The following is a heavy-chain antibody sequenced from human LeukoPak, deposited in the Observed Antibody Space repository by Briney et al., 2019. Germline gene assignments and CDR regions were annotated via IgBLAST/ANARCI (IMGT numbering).Heavy chain of an antibody. Sequence: SETLSLTCTVSGGSFSSYYWSWIRQPAGEGLEWIGRIFASGSTNYNPSLKSRVSISMHQSMNQLSLKLSSVTAADTAVYYCARSYGGNPMYFFDSWGQGTLVTVSS. CDR3: ARSYGGNPMYFFDS. CDR1: GGSFSSYY. D-gene: IGHD4-23*01. CDR2: IFASGST. J-gene: IGHJ4*02. V-gene: IGHV4-4*07.